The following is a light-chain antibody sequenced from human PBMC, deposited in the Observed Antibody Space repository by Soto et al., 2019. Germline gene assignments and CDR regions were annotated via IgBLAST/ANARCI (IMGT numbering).Light chain of an antibody. CDR3: SSYTSSSPYV. CDR2: EVS. V-gene: IGLV2-14*01. J-gene: IGLJ1*01. Sequence: SALTQPHSVSGSPGQSVTISCTGTSVDVGAYNYVSWYQQHPGKAPKLMIYEVSNRPSGVSNRFSGSKSGNTASLTISGLQAEDEADYYCSSYTSSSPYVFGTGTKVTV. CDR1: SVDVGAYNY.